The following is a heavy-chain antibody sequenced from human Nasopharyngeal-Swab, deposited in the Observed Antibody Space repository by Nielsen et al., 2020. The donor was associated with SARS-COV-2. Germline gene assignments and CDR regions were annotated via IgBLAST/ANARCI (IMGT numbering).Heavy chain of an antibody. CDR1: GDSITTGHYH. V-gene: IGHV4-31*03. J-gene: IGHJ3*01. Sequence: LRLSCTVSGDSITTGHYHWCWIRQRPGEGLEWIGDISYSRNTHYNPALKSRLNISLDTSKTHFSLTLNSVTGADTALYYCARLGPYSFGLGDSFDVWSQGTMVTVSS. CDR2: ISYSRNT. CDR3: ARLGPYSFGLGDSFDV. D-gene: IGHD5-18*01.